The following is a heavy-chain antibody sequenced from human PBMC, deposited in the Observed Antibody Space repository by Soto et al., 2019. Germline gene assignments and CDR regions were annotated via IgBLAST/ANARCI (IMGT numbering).Heavy chain of an antibody. V-gene: IGHV4-39*01. CDR2: IYYSGST. Sequence: SETLSLTCTVSGGSISDSSYFWDWIRQPPGKGLEWIGNIYYSGSTFYNLSLKSRVTISVDTSKNQFSLKLSSVTAADTAVYYCARRGVSSYYSNYWGLGTLVTVSS. CDR1: GGSISDSSYF. J-gene: IGHJ4*02. D-gene: IGHD2-15*01. CDR3: ARRGVSSYYSNY.